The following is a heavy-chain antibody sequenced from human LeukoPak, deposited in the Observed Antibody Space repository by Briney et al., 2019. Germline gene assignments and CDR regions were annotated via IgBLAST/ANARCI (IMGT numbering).Heavy chain of an antibody. CDR1: GFTFDDYG. V-gene: IGHV3-20*04. J-gene: IGHJ6*03. D-gene: IGHD2-2*01. Sequence: GGSLRLSCAASGFTFDDYGMSWVRQAPGKGLEWVSDINWNGGSTGYADSVKGRFTISRDNAKNSLYLQMNSLRAEDTALYYCAREAPAAPGFENYHYMDVWRKGTTVTVSS. CDR2: INWNGGST. CDR3: AREAPAAPGFENYHYMDV.